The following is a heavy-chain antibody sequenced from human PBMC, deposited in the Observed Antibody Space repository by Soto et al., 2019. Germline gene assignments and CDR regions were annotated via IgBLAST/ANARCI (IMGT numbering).Heavy chain of an antibody. Sequence: QVQLQESGPGLVKPSETLSLTCTVSGGSISSYYWSWIRQPPGKGLEWIGYIYYSGSTNYNPSLKSRAPIPXDTSKNQFSLKLSSVTAADTAVYYCARRWGGTFDYWGQGTLVTVSS. CDR1: GGSISSYY. CDR2: IYYSGST. D-gene: IGHD2-21*01. CDR3: ARRWGGTFDY. J-gene: IGHJ4*02. V-gene: IGHV4-59*01.